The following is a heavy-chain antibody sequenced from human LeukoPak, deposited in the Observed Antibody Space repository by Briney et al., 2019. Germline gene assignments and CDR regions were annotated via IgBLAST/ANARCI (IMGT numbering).Heavy chain of an antibody. Sequence: GESLKISCKGSGYSFTSYWIGWVRQIPGKGLGWMGIIYPGYSDTRCSPSFQGPVTISADKSISTAYLQWSSLKAWDTAMYYCARLSIDSSGYYFDYWGQGTLVTVSS. CDR1: GYSFTSYW. CDR3: ARLSIDSSGYYFDY. J-gene: IGHJ4*02. D-gene: IGHD3-22*01. CDR2: IYPGYSDT. V-gene: IGHV5-51*01.